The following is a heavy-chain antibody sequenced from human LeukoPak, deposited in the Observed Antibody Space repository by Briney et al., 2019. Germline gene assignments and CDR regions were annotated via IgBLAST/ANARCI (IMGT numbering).Heavy chain of an antibody. CDR2: ISYDASEK. CDR1: GFTFSSSG. CDR3: ASGSYYDSSLPFDY. V-gene: IGHV3-30*03. Sequence: PGGSLRLSCAASGFTFSSSGMHWVRQAPGKGLEWVAVISYDASEKYFGDSVKGRFTISRDNSKNTLYLQMNSLRAEDTAVYYCASGSYYDSSLPFDYWGQGTLVTVSS. D-gene: IGHD3-22*01. J-gene: IGHJ4*02.